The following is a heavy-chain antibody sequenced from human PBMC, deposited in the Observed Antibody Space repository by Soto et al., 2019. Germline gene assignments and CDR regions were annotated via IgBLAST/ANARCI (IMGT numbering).Heavy chain of an antibody. J-gene: IGHJ4*02. Sequence: QVQLVESGGGLVKPGGSLRVSCVVSGFTFSAHSMSWIRQAPGKGLVWISDISSNSGHTNYADSVKGRFTISRDNAKNSLYLQRGSLRAEDTAGYYCATTDSVAATLAHGGKGTLVTVAS. CDR3: ATTDSVAATLAH. D-gene: IGHD5-12*01. CDR1: GFTFSAHS. V-gene: IGHV3-11*05. CDR2: ISSNSGHT.